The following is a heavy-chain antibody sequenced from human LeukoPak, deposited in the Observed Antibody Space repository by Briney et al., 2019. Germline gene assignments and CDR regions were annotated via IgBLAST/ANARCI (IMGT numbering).Heavy chain of an antibody. CDR1: GASIISSYY. V-gene: IGHV4-4*09. CDR2: ISAGGNT. CDR3: ARLTAGGSYWGYFDY. J-gene: IGHJ4*02. Sequence: PSETLSLSCTVSGASIISSYYWSWIRQTPGKGLECIGYISAGGNTNYHPSLRSRVTISVDTSKSQFSLSLTSVTAADTAVYYCARLTAGGSYWGYFDYWGQGTLVTVSS. D-gene: IGHD6-13*01.